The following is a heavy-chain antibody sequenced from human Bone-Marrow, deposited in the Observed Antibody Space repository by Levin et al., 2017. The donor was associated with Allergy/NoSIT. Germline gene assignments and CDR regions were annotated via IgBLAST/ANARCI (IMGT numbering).Heavy chain of an antibody. J-gene: IGHJ4*02. D-gene: IGHD1-14*01. Sequence: SLKISCLASGFTFDDYDMHWVRQAPGKGLEWVSGITWNSGLIKYADSVKGRFTISRDNAKNSLYLQMRSLRTEDTALYYCVRKPLIRDCFDFWGQGTPVTVSS. CDR3: VRKPLIRDCFDF. CDR1: GFTFDDYD. CDR2: ITWNSGLI. V-gene: IGHV3-9*01.